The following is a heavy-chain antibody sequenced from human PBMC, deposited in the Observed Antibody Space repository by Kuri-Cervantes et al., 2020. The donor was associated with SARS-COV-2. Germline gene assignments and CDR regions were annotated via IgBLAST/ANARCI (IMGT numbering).Heavy chain of an antibody. Sequence: SETLSLTCTVSGGSISSYYWSWIRQPPGKGLEWIGYIYYGGSTNYNPSLKSRVTISVDTSKNQFSLKLSSVTAADTAVYYCARDGRSVAGPGVDYWGQGTLVTVSS. CDR3: ARDGRSVAGPGVDY. D-gene: IGHD6-19*01. CDR1: GGSISSYY. V-gene: IGHV4-59*12. CDR2: IYYGGST. J-gene: IGHJ4*02.